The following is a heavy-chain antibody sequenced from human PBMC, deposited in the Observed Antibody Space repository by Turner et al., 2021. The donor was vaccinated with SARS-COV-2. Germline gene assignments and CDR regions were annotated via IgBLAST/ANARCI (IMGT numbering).Heavy chain of an antibody. V-gene: IGHV4-59*01. J-gene: IGHJ6*02. Sequence: QVQLQDSVPGLVKPLEPLSPTCTVSGGSISRYYWSWIRQPPGKGLEWIGYIYNSGSSSYNPSLKSRVTTSIDTSKNQFYLKLSSLTAADTAVYFCAGAPSELHGMAVWGQGTTVTVSS. D-gene: IGHD1-1*01. CDR1: GGSISRYY. CDR3: AGAPSELHGMAV. CDR2: IYNSGSS.